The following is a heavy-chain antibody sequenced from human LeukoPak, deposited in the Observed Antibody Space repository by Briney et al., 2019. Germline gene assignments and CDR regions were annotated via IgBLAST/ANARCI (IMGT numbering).Heavy chain of an antibody. CDR1: GASVSSNSAA. D-gene: IGHD5-24*01. Sequence: SPPLSLPCAISGASVSSNSAAWTWIRQSPSRGLGWLGRTYYRSKWYNGYAISVKSRIIITPDTSKNQFSLQLNSVTPEDTAVYYCSRQRRGGMDVWGQGTTVTVSS. CDR3: SRQRRGGMDV. CDR2: TYYRSKWYN. J-gene: IGHJ6*02. V-gene: IGHV6-1*01.